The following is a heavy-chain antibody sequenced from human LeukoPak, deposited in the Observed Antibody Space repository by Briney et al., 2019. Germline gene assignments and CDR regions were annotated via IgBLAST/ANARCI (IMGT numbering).Heavy chain of an antibody. D-gene: IGHD3-22*01. CDR3: ARPYYYDSSGYYSGFDY. V-gene: IGHV4-4*02. CDR2: MYHSGST. CDR1: GGSISSSNW. Sequence: PSGTLSLTCAVSGGSISSSNWWSWVRQPPGKGLEWIGEMYHSGSTNYNPSLKSRVTISVDTSKNQFSLKLSSVTAADTAVYYCARPYYYDSSGYYSGFDYWGQGTLVTVSS. J-gene: IGHJ4*02.